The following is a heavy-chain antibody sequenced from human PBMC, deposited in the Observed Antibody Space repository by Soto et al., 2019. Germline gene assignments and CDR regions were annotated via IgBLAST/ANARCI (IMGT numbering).Heavy chain of an antibody. CDR2: IIPILGIA. Sequence: SVKVSCKASGGTFSSYTISWVRQAPGQRLEWMGRIIPILGIANYAQKFQGRVTITADKSTSTAYMELSSLRSEDTAVYYCARKGYCSSTSCPDDAFDIWGQGTMVTVSS. D-gene: IGHD2-2*01. J-gene: IGHJ3*02. CDR1: GGTFSSYT. V-gene: IGHV1-69*02. CDR3: ARKGYCSSTSCPDDAFDI.